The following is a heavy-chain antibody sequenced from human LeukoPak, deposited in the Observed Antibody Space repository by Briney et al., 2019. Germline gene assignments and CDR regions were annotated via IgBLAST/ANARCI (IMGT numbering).Heavy chain of an antibody. CDR1: GFTFSSYA. D-gene: IGHD2-15*01. CDR3: AKGEDSVVVVAASSDDY. Sequence: PGGSLRLPCAASGFTFSSYAMSWVRQAPGKGLEWVSAIGGSGSSTYYADSVKGRFTISRDHSQNTVYLQMDSLRAEDTAVYYCAKGEDSVVVVAASSDDYWGQGPLVTVSS. J-gene: IGHJ4*02. V-gene: IGHV3-23*01. CDR2: IGGSGSST.